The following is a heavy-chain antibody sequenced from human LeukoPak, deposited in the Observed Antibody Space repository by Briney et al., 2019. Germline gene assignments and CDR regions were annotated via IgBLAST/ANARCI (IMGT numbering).Heavy chain of an antibody. CDR1: GYTFTNYY. CDR3: WHPIRGSYLDY. V-gene: IGHV1-46*01. Sequence: ASVKVSCKASGYTFTNYYMHWVRQAPGQGLEWMGIIHPSGVSITYAQRFQGRVTLTSDTSTSTVYIELSSLTYEDTAVYYCWHPIRGSYLDYWGQGTLVTVSS. J-gene: IGHJ4*02. CDR2: IHPSGVSI. D-gene: IGHD1-26*01.